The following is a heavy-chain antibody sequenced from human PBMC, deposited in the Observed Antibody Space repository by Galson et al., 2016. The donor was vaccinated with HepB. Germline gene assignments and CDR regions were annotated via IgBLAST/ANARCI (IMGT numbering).Heavy chain of an antibody. D-gene: IGHD3-10*01. V-gene: IGHV3-33*01. CDR2: IWYDGSNE. Sequence: SLRLSCAASGFTFSSYGMHWVRQAPGKGLEWVAVIWYDGSNEYYADSVKGRFTISRDNSKNTLYLQMNSPRAEDTAVYYCASLGSLGSSSRGLYWGQGTLVTVSS. CDR3: ASLGSLGSSSRGLY. CDR1: GFTFSSYG. J-gene: IGHJ4*02.